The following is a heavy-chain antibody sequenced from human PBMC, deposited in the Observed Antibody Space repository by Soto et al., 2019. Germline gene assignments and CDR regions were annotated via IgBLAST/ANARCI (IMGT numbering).Heavy chain of an antibody. CDR3: VKDQWVDY. CDR2: ISPNGDST. D-gene: IGHD1-26*01. Sequence: LRLSCLVSGFTFSRYYMHWVRQAPGKGLEYVSSISPNGDSTYYADSVKGRFTISRDNSKNTLHLQMSSLRAEDTAVYYCVKDQWVDYWGQGTRVTVSS. J-gene: IGHJ4*02. V-gene: IGHV3-64D*06. CDR1: GFTFSRYY.